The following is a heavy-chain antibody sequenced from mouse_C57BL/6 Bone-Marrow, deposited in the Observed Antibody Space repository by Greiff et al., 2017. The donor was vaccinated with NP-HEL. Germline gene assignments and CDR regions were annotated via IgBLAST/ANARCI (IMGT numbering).Heavy chain of an antibody. V-gene: IGHV1-61*01. J-gene: IGHJ2*01. CDR1: GYTFTSYW. Sequence: QVQLQQPGAELVRPGSSVKLSCKASGYTFTSYWMDWVKQRPGQGLEWIGNIYPSDSETHYNQKFKDKATLTVDKSSSTAYMQLSSLTSEDSAVYYCARSNYYDYARYYFDYWGQGTTLTVSS. CDR3: ARSNYYDYARYYFDY. D-gene: IGHD2-4*01. CDR2: IYPSDSET.